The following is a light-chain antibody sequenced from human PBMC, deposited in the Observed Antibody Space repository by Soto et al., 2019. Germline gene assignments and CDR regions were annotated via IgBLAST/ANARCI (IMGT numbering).Light chain of an antibody. CDR2: GAS. J-gene: IGKJ2*01. CDR3: QSYNDWPFT. V-gene: IGKV3-15*01. CDR1: ESLSTY. Sequence: EIVMTQSPATLSVSPRERVTLSCRASESLSTYLAWYPQKPGQAPRLLIYGASTKATGIPARFSGSGSATDFTLTISSLQSEDFAVYYCQSYNDWPFTFGQGTKLEI.